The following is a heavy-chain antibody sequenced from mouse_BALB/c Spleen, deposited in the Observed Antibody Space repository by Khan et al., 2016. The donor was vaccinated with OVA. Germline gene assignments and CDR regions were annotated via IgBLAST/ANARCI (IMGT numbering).Heavy chain of an antibody. CDR1: DYSITSGYY. V-gene: IGHV3-6*02. D-gene: IGHD2-14*01. CDR3: AIPHRYDGDYFDY. CDR2: ISYDGSN. Sequence: EVQLQESGPGLVKPSQSLSLTCSVTDYSITSGYYWNWIRQFPGNKLEWMGYISYDGSNNYNPSLKNRISITRDPSKNQFFLKLNSVTTEDTATYYCAIPHRYDGDYFDYWGQGTTLTVSS. J-gene: IGHJ2*01.